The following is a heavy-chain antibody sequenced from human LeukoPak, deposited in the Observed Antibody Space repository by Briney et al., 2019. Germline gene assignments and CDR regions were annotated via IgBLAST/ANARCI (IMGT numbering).Heavy chain of an antibody. CDR3: ARLVGVPGRPHWYFDL. CDR2: IYYSGST. CDR1: GGSISSYY. Sequence: PSETLSLTCTVSGGSISSYYWSWIRQPPGKGLEWIGYIYYSGSTNYNPSLKSRVAISVDTSKNQFSLKLSSVTAADTAVYYCARLVGVPGRPHWYFDLWGRGTLVPVFS. V-gene: IGHV4-59*08. D-gene: IGHD6-6*01. J-gene: IGHJ2*01.